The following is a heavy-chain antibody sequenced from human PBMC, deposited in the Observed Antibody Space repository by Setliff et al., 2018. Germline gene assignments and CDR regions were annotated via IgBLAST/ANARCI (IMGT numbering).Heavy chain of an antibody. CDR3: TRGGERYHTAN. CDR2: IYHDGNPKFNPSV. V-gene: IGHV4-4*02. CDR1: GVSVNSLTW. D-gene: IGHD2-2*01. Sequence: NPSETLSLTCAVSGVSVNSLTWWSWVRQTPGKGLEWIGSIYHDGNPKFNPSVNYNPSLKSRITMSIDKSKNQFSLNLRSVTAADTAVYYCTRGGERYHTANWGQGALVTVSS. J-gene: IGHJ4*02.